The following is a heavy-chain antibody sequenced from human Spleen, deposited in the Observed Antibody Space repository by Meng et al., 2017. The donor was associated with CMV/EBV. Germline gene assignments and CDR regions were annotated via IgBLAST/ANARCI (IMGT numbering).Heavy chain of an antibody. J-gene: IGHJ3*02. V-gene: IGHV3-23*01. CDR1: GFTFSSYA. CDR2: ISGSGGST. CDR3: AKAFIAAASTSGGAFDI. Sequence: GESLKISCAASGFTFSSYAMSWVRQAPGKGLEWVSAISGSGGSTYYADSVKGRFTISRDNSKNTLYLQMNSLRAEDTAVYYCAKAFIAAASTSGGAFDIWGQGTMVTVSS. D-gene: IGHD6-13*01.